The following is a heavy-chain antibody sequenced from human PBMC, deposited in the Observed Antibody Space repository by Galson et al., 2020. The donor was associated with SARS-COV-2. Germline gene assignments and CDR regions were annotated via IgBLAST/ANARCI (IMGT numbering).Heavy chain of an antibody. J-gene: IGHJ2*01. V-gene: IGHV3-23*01. Sequence: GGSLRLSCKFSGFAFRTYDMSWVHQAPGKGLEWVSGISVSTGATVYADAVKGRFTISRDDSKNTLYLQMNSLRVEDTAIYYCPVPAAIGWYFDIWGRGTLVTVSS. CDR3: PVPAAIGWYFDI. CDR2: ISVSTGAT. CDR1: GFAFRTYD. D-gene: IGHD2-2*02.